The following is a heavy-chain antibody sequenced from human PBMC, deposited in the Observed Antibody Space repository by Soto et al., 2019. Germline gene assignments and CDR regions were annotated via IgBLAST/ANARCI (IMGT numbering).Heavy chain of an antibody. V-gene: IGHV3-21*01. CDR1: GFTFSSYS. CDR2: ISSSSSYI. CDR3: ARERRGSSHNYYYYMDV. J-gene: IGHJ6*03. D-gene: IGHD2-15*01. Sequence: GGSLRLSCAGSGFTFSSYSMNWVRQAPGKGLEWVSSISSSSSYIYYADSVKGRFTISRDNAKNSLYLQMNSLRAEDTAVYYCARERRGSSHNYYYYMDVWGKGTTVTVSS.